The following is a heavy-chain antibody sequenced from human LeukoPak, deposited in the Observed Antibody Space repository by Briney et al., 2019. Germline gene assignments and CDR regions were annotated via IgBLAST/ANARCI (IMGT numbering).Heavy chain of an antibody. CDR3: ARGSSSWYGWGYYYMDV. CDR2: IYYSGST. V-gene: IGHV4-39*07. J-gene: IGHJ6*03. D-gene: IGHD6-13*01. CDR1: GGSISSSNFY. Sequence: SETLSLTCTVSGGSISSSNFYWGWIRQPPGKGLEWIGSIYYSGSTYYNPSLKSRVTISVDTSKNQFSLKLSSVTAADTAVYYCARGSSSWYGWGYYYMDVWGKGTTVTISS.